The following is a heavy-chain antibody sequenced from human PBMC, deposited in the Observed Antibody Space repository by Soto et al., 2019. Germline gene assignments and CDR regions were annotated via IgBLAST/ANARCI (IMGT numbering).Heavy chain of an antibody. CDR1: GYTFTSYG. CDR3: ARNRIAAAGRNGYYYGMDV. CDR2: ISAYNGNT. Sequence: ASVKVSCKASGYTFTSYGISWVRQAPGQGLEWMGWISAYNGNTNYAQKLQGRVTMTTDTSTSTAYMGLRRLRSDDTAVYYCARNRIAAAGRNGYYYGMDVWGQGTTVTVSS. D-gene: IGHD6-13*01. V-gene: IGHV1-18*01. J-gene: IGHJ6*02.